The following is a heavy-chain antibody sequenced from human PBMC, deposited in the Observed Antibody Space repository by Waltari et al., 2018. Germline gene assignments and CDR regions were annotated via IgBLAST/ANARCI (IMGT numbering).Heavy chain of an antibody. Sequence: QVQLVQSGAEVKKPGASVKVSCKASGYTFTSYGISWVRQAPGQGLEWMGWISAYNGNTNYAQKLQGRVTMTTDTSTSTAYMELRSLRSDDTAVYYCARDPGSPSVGFGELLFDYWGQGTLVTVSS. CDR1: GYTFTSYG. CDR2: ISAYNGNT. D-gene: IGHD3-10*01. V-gene: IGHV1-18*01. CDR3: ARDPGSPSVGFGELLFDY. J-gene: IGHJ4*02.